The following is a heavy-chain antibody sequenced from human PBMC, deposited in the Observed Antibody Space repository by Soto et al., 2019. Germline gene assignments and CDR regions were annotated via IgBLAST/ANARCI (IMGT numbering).Heavy chain of an antibody. CDR2: IYWDDDK. Sequence: QITLKESGPTLVRPTQTLTLTCTFSGFSLTTSGVSVGWIRQPPGKALEWLALIYWDDDKRYTSSLKTRLTITKDTSKSQVVLTMTDMDPADTATYSCAHFTSALAASEGTKWGQGTLVTVSS. D-gene: IGHD6-19*01. CDR3: AHFTSALAASEGTK. V-gene: IGHV2-5*02. CDR1: GFSLTTSGVS. J-gene: IGHJ4*02.